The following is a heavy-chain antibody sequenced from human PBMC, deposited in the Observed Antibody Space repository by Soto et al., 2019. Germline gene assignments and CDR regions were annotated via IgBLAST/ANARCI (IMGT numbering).Heavy chain of an antibody. D-gene: IGHD3-9*01. V-gene: IGHV1-18*01. CDR3: ARVPNHTILSGYHNYFDY. J-gene: IGHJ4*02. Sequence: QVQLVQSGAEVKKPGASVKVSCKASGYTFTSYGISWVRQAPGQGLEWMGWISAYNGNTNYAQKLQGRVTMTTDTSTTTAYMELRSLRSDDTAVYYCARVPNHTILSGYHNYFDYWGQGTLVTVSS. CDR1: GYTFTSYG. CDR2: ISAYNGNT.